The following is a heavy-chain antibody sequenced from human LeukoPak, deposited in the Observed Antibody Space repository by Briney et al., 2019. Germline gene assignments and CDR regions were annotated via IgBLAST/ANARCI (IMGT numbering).Heavy chain of an antibody. J-gene: IGHJ3*02. V-gene: IGHV3-21*01. CDR3: ARDGYYDSSGYYTIGDAFDI. CDR2: ISGSSTYI. Sequence: GGSLRLSCAASGFIFSTYSMNWVRQAPGKGLEWVSSISGSSTYIYYADSVKGRFTISRDNAKNSLYLQMNSLRAEDTAVYYCARDGYYDSSGYYTIGDAFDIWGQGTMVTVSS. D-gene: IGHD3-22*01. CDR1: GFIFSTYS.